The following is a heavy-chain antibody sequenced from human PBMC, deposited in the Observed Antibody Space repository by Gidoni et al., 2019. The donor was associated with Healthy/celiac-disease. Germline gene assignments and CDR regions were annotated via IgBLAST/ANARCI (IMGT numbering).Heavy chain of an antibody. V-gene: IGHV4-34*01. Sequence: QVQLQQWGAGLLKPSETLSLTCAVYGGSFSGYYWSWIRQPPGKGLEWIGEINHSGSTNYNPSLKSRVTISVDTSKNQFSLKLSSVTAADTAVYYCARMQLPRYYYGMDVWGQGTTVTVSS. D-gene: IGHD2-2*01. CDR1: GGSFSGYY. J-gene: IGHJ6*02. CDR3: ARMQLPRYYYGMDV. CDR2: INHSGST.